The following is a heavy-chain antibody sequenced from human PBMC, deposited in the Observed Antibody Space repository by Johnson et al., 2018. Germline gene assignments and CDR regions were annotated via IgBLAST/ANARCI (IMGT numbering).Heavy chain of an antibody. CDR3: ARLWAYCGGDCLDAFDI. Sequence: VQLVQSGGGLVQPGGTLRLSCTASGFTFSTYSMNWVRQAPGKGLEWVSYISSSSRIIYYADSVKGRFTISRDNDKNSRYLQMNSLREEDTAVYYCARLWAYCGGDCLDAFDIWGQGTMVTVSS. V-gene: IGHV3-48*02. CDR2: ISSSSRII. D-gene: IGHD2-21*02. CDR1: GFTFSTYS. J-gene: IGHJ3*02.